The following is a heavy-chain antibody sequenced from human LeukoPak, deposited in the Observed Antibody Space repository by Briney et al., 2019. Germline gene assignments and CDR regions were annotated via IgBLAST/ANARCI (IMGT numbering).Heavy chain of an antibody. V-gene: IGHV3-23*01. CDR1: GFTFSSYS. J-gene: IGHJ4*02. CDR2: ISGSAGST. CDR3: ARRNPPNYYDSSAYSSYFDY. Sequence: GGSLRLSCAASGFTFSSYSMNWVRQAPGKGLEWVSSISGSAGSTSYADSVKGRFTISRDNSKNTLYLQVNSLRAEDTAVYYCARRNPPNYYDSSAYSSYFDYWGQGTLVTVSS. D-gene: IGHD3-22*01.